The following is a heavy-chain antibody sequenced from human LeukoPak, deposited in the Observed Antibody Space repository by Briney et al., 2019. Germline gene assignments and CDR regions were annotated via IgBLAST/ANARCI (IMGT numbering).Heavy chain of an antibody. J-gene: IGHJ4*02. D-gene: IGHD3-22*01. CDR1: GGSISSSSYY. V-gene: IGHV4-39*07. CDR2: IYYSGST. CDR3: AKYYDSSGYYYVGYFDY. Sequence: SETLSLTCTVSGGSISSSSYYWGWIRQPPGKGLEWIGSIYYSGSTYYNPSLKSRVTISVDTSKNQFSLKLSSVTAADTAVYYCAKYYDSSGYYYVGYFDYWGQGTLVTVSS.